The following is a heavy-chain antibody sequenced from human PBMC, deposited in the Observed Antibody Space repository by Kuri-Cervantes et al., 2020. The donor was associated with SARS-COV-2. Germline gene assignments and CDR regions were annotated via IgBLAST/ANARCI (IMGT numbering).Heavy chain of an antibody. V-gene: IGHV3-64*04. CDR1: GFRFSTFA. CDR2: ISKYGDRT. D-gene: IGHD6-13*01. CDR3: TTGLGGSSSSSGY. J-gene: IGHJ4*02. Sequence: GGSLRLSCLASGFRFSTFAMHWVRQAPGKGLQYVSGISKYGDRTYYRDSVKGRFIISRDNSRNILYLQMNSLKTEDTAVYYCTTGLGGSSSSSGYWGQGTLVTVSS.